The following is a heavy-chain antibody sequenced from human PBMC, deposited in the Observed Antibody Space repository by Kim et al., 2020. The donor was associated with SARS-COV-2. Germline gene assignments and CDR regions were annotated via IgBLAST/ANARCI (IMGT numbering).Heavy chain of an antibody. Sequence: SETLSLTCAVSGGSISSSNWWSWVRQPPGKGLEWIGEIYHSGSTNYNPSLKSRVTISVDKSKNQFSLKLSSVTAADTAVYYCARVLSKGDYWRTPFPPRCYGMDVWGQGTTVTVSS. D-gene: IGHD4-17*01. CDR3: ARVLSKGDYWRTPFPPRCYGMDV. CDR2: IYHSGST. J-gene: IGHJ6*02. CDR1: GGSISSSNW. V-gene: IGHV4-4*02.